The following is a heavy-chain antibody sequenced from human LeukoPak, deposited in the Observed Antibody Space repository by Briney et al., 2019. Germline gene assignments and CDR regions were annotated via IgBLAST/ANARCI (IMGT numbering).Heavy chain of an antibody. Sequence: SETLSLTCTVSGGSVSSGTYYWSWVRQPPGKGLEWIGYISHSGGTYYSPPLKSRLTMSVDTSKNQFSLKLNSVTAADTALYFCARIRVGATFDCWGQGTLVTVSS. CDR2: ISHSGGT. CDR1: GGSVSSGTYY. V-gene: IGHV4-61*01. CDR3: ARIRVGATFDC. D-gene: IGHD1-26*01. J-gene: IGHJ4*02.